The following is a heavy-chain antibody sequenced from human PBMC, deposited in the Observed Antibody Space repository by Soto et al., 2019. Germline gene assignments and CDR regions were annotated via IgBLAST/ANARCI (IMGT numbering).Heavy chain of an antibody. CDR1: GGSISSGDYY. CDR2: IYDSGST. D-gene: IGHD3-22*01. V-gene: IGHV4-30-4*01. Sequence: QVQLQESGPGLVKPSQTLSLTCTVSGGSISSGDYYWSWIRQPPGKGLEWIGYIYDSGSTYYNPSLKSRVTISVDTSKNQFARKLNSVTAADTAVYYCARRADYDSSGYYFLDYWGQGTLVTVSS. J-gene: IGHJ4*02. CDR3: ARRADYDSSGYYFLDY.